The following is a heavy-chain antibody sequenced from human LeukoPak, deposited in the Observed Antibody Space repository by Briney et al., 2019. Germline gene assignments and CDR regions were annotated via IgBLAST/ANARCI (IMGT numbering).Heavy chain of an antibody. J-gene: IGHJ6*03. CDR2: VDPEDGET. CDR1: GYTFTDYY. V-gene: IGHV1-69-2*01. D-gene: IGHD3-22*01. Sequence: ASVKVSCKASGYTFTDYYIHWVQQAPGKGLEWMGRVDPEDGETIYAEKLQGRVIITADTSTDTAYMELSSLRSEDTAVYYCASNYDSSGYSPSHYMDVWGKGTTVTVSS. CDR3: ASNYDSSGYSPSHYMDV.